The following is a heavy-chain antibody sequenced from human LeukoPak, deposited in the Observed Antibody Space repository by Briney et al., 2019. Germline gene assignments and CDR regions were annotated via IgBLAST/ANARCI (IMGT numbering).Heavy chain of an antibody. J-gene: IGHJ5*02. V-gene: IGHV1-69*13. Sequence: ASVKVSCKASGGTFSSYAISWVRQAPGQGRDWRGGIIPIVGTANYAQKFQGRVTITADESTSTAYMELSSLRSEDTAVYYCARDVEDIVVVPAAIRPTYNWFDPWGQGTLVTVSS. CDR1: GGTFSSYA. D-gene: IGHD2-2*01. CDR2: IIPIVGTA. CDR3: ARDVEDIVVVPAAIRPTYNWFDP.